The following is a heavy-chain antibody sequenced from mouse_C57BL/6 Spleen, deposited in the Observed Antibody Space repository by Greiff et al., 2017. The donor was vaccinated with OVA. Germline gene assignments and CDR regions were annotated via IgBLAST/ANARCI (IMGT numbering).Heavy chain of an antibody. CDR3: AKSTVTYFYY. Sequence: QVQLKESGPGLVQPSQSLSITFTVSGFSLTSYGVHWVRQSPGKGLDWLGMIWRGGSTDYNAAFMSRLSITKDNSKSQVLFKMNSRQADDTAIYYGAKSTVTYFYYWGQGTTLTVSS. J-gene: IGHJ2*01. CDR1: GFSLTSYG. CDR2: IWRGGST. D-gene: IGHD4-1*02. V-gene: IGHV2-5*01.